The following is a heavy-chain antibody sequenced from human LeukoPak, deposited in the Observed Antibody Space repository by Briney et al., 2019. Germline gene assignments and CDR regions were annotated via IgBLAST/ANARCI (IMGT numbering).Heavy chain of an antibody. CDR1: GFTVNTNY. Sequence: GGSLRLSCTASGFTVNTNYMSWVRQAPGKGLEWVSVIYSGGTTYHADSLKGRFTVSRDNSKNTLYLQMNGLKSEDTAVYYCARCAAMISHPYYYHYYMDVWGKGTPVTVSS. CDR2: IYSGGTT. J-gene: IGHJ6*03. V-gene: IGHV3-66*02. D-gene: IGHD5-18*01. CDR3: ARCAAMISHPYYYHYYMDV.